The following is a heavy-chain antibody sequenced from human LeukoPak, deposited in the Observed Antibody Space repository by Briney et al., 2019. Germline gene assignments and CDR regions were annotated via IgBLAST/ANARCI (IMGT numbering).Heavy chain of an antibody. V-gene: IGHV3-23*01. CDR3: ARGPSGSYFSYYFDY. D-gene: IGHD1-26*01. Sequence: GGSLRLSCAASGFTFSSYAMSWVRQAPGKGLEWVSAISGSGGSTYYADSVKGRFTISRDNSKNTLYLQMNSLRAEDTAVYYCARGPSGSYFSYYFDYWGQGTLVTVSS. CDR2: ISGSGGST. J-gene: IGHJ4*02. CDR1: GFTFSSYA.